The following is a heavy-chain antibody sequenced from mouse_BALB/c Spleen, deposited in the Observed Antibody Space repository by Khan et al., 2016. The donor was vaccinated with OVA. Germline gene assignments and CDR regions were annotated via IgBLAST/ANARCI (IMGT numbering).Heavy chain of an antibody. J-gene: IGHJ4*01. CDR1: GFSLSRYN. Sequence: QVQLKESGPGLVAPSQSLSITCTVSGFSLSRYNINWVRQPPGKGLEWLGMIWGGGGADYNSTLKSRLSIRKDSSKSHAFLKINCLQTDGTAMYYCAGGYYRYDGYYAMDYWGQGTLVTVSS. CDR2: IWGGGGA. CDR3: AGGYYRYDGYYAMDY. D-gene: IGHD2-14*01. V-gene: IGHV2-6-4*01.